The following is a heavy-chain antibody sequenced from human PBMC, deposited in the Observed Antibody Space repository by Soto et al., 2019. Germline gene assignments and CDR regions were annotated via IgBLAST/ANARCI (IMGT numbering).Heavy chain of an antibody. J-gene: IGHJ3*02. CDR2: INPNSGDT. V-gene: IGHV1-2*04. Sequence: GASVKVSCKASGYTFTGYYMHWLRQAPGQGLEWMGWINPNSGDTDYAQKFQGWVTMTTDASISTAYMELSRLTSDDTAVYYCARDRISGVSDPFDIWGQGTMVSVSS. CDR1: GYTFTGYY. D-gene: IGHD6-25*01. CDR3: ARDRISGVSDPFDI.